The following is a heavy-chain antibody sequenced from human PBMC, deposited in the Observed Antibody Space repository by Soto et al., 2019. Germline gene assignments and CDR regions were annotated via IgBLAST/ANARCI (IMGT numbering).Heavy chain of an antibody. CDR1: GFTFSSYA. V-gene: IGHV3-23*01. J-gene: IGHJ4*02. Sequence: PGGSLRLSCAASGFTFSSYAMSWVRQAPGKGLEWVSAISGSGGSTYYADSVKGRFTISRDNSKNTLYLQMNSLRAEDTAVYYCAKGDQNYYGSGSYLYYFDYWGQGTLVTVSS. D-gene: IGHD3-10*01. CDR3: AKGDQNYYGSGSYLYYFDY. CDR2: ISGSGGST.